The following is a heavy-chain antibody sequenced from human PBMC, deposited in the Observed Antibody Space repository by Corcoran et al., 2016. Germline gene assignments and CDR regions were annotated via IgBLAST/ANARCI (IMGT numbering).Heavy chain of an antibody. D-gene: IGHD6-19*01. CDR1: GGTFSSYA. Sequence: QVQLVQSGAEVKKPGSSVKVSCKASGGTFSSYAISWVRQAPGQGLEWMGGIIPIFGTTNYAQNFQGRVSITADEFTGTAYMELSSLTFEDTAVYYCARVLGVAVPVMDVWGQGTTVTVSS. J-gene: IGHJ6*02. CDR3: ARVLGVAVPVMDV. CDR2: IIPIFGTT. V-gene: IGHV1-69*01.